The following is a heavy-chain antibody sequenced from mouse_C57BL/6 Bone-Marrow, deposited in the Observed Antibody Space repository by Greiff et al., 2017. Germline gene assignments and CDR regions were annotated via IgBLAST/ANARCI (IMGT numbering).Heavy chain of an antibody. Sequence: VQLQQSGAELARPGASVKLSCKASGYTFTSYGISWVKQRPGQGLEWIGEIYPRSGNTYYNEKFKGKATLTADKSSSTAYMALRSLTSEDSAVYFCARWGSNYVDWYFDVWGTGTTVTVSS. CDR3: ARWGSNYVDWYFDV. CDR2: IYPRSGNT. D-gene: IGHD2-5*01. J-gene: IGHJ1*03. V-gene: IGHV1-81*01. CDR1: GYTFTSYG.